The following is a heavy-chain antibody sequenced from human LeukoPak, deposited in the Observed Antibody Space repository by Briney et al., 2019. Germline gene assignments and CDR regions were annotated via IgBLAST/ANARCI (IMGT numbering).Heavy chain of an antibody. CDR2: ISDSGAST. J-gene: IGHJ4*02. CDR1: GFSFSGYG. D-gene: IGHD5-18*01. CDR3: AKGGRGFSYGSLDY. Sequence: GGSLRLSCAASGFSFSGYGMHWVRQAPGKGLEWVSPISDSGASTYYADSVKGRFTISRDNSKNTLYLQMNSLRVEDSAVYYCAKGGRGFSYGSLDYWGQGTLVTVSS. V-gene: IGHV3-23*01.